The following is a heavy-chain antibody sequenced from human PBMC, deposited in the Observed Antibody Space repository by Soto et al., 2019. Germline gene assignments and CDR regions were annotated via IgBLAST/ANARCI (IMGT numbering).Heavy chain of an antibody. V-gene: IGHV4-4*02. CDR3: ARAVAGLDFDY. J-gene: IGHJ4*02. CDR2: IYHTGST. Sequence: HVQLQESGPGLVKPSGTLSLTCAVSNGSISSSNWCNWVRQPPGMELEWIGEIYHTGSTNYNPSLKSRVTISVDKSKNQFSLRLNSVTAADTAVYYCARAVAGLDFDYWGQGTLVTVSS. D-gene: IGHD6-19*01. CDR1: NGSISSSNW.